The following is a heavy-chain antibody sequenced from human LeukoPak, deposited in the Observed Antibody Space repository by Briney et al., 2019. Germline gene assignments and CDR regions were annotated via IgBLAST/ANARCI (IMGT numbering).Heavy chain of an antibody. V-gene: IGHV1-18*01. CDR2: ISAYNGNT. D-gene: IGHD2-15*01. Sequence: ASVKVSCKASGYTFTSYGISWVRQAPGQGLEWMGWISAYNGNTNYAQKLQGRVTMTTDTSTSTAYMELRSLRSDDTAVYYCAREMGGNGYCSGGSCYDREYYFDYWGQGTLVTVSS. CDR3: AREMGGNGYCSGGSCYDREYYFDY. CDR1: GYTFTSYG. J-gene: IGHJ4*02.